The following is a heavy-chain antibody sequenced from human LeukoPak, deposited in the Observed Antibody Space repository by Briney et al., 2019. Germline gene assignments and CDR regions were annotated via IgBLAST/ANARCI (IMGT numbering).Heavy chain of an antibody. D-gene: IGHD1-1*01. V-gene: IGHV3-48*02. CDR3: AREMNDRELDFYYGMDV. CDR2: ITSSSSSI. J-gene: IGHJ6*02. CDR1: GFTFSSYS. Sequence: GGSLRLSCAASGFTFSSYSMNWVRQAPGKGLEWISYITSSSSSIHYANSVKGRFTASRDNAKNSVYLQMNSLRDEDTAVYFCAREMNDRELDFYYGMDVWGQGTTVTVSS.